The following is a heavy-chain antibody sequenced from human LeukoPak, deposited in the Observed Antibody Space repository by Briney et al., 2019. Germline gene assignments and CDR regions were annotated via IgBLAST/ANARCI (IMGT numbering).Heavy chain of an antibody. CDR2: ISGSGGST. D-gene: IGHD2-2*02. Sequence: GGSLRLSCAASGFTFSSHGMNWVRQAPGKGLEWVSAISGSGGSTYYADSVKGRFTISRDNSKNTLYLQMNSLRAEDTAVYYCAYTSSWGIFTGAFDIWGQGTMVTVSS. J-gene: IGHJ3*02. CDR1: GFTFSSHG. V-gene: IGHV3-23*01. CDR3: AYTSSWGIFTGAFDI.